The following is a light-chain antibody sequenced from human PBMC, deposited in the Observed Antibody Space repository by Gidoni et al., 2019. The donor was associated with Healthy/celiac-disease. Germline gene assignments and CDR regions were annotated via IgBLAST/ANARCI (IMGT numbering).Light chain of an antibody. CDR3: QQYGSSPG. Sequence: DIVLTQSPGTLSLSPGERATLSCRASQSVSSSYLAWYQQKPGQAPRLLLYGASSSATGIPDRFSGSGSGTDFTLTISRLEPEDFAVYYCQQYGSSPGFGQGTKLEIK. V-gene: IGKV3-20*01. CDR2: GAS. J-gene: IGKJ2*03. CDR1: QSVSSSY.